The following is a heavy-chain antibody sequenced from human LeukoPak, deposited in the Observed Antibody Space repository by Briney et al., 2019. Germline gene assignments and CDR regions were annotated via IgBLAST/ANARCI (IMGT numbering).Heavy chain of an antibody. V-gene: IGHV3-66*01. CDR2: IYSGGST. J-gene: IGHJ4*02. CDR1: GFTVSSNY. Sequence: GGSLRLSCAASGFTVSSNYMTWVRQAPGKGLEWVSDIYSGGSTFYADSVKGRFSISRDNAKNALYLQMNSLRAEDTGVYFCARGQTLTFWGQGTLVTASS. CDR3: ARGQTLTF.